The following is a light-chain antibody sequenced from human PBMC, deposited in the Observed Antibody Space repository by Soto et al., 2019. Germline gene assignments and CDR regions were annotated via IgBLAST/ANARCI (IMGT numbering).Light chain of an antibody. CDR2: EVT. Sequence: QSVLTQPPSVSGSPGQSVTISCTGTSSDVGNYNHVSWHQQPPGTAPKLMIYEVTNRPSGVPDRFSGSKSGNTASLTISGLQAEDEADYYCSSYTSSHTVIFGGGTKVTVL. J-gene: IGLJ2*01. CDR3: SSYTSSHTVI. CDR1: SSDVGNYNH. V-gene: IGLV2-18*02.